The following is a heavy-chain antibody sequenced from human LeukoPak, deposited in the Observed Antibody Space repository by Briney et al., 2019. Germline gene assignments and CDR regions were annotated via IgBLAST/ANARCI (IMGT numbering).Heavy chain of an antibody. CDR3: ARDGLYSSGWSNSYYYYYYMDV. V-gene: IGHV1-46*01. CDR1: EYTVTSYY. J-gene: IGHJ6*03. CDR2: IKPSGSST. Sequence: ASVKVSCKASEYTVTSYYMHWVRHAPGQVIDTTGIIKPSGSSTSYAQKFQGRITMTSDTSTSTVYMELSSLRSDDTAVYYCARDGLYSSGWSNSYYYYYYMDVWGKGTTVTVSS. D-gene: IGHD6-19*01.